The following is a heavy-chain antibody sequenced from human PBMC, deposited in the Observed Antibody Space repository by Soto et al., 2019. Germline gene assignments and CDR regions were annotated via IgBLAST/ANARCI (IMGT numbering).Heavy chain of an antibody. CDR3: ASYKLEVRIRLRIDAFDS. CDR2: ISSSGSTI. V-gene: IGHV3-11*01. Sequence: PGGSLRLSCAASGFTFSDYYMSWIRQAPGKGQEWVSYISSSGSTIYYADSVKGRFTISRDNAKNSLYLQMNSLRAEDTAVYYCASYKLEVRIRLRIDAFDSWGHGTMVTVSS. J-gene: IGHJ3*02. CDR1: GFTFSDYY. D-gene: IGHD5-18*01.